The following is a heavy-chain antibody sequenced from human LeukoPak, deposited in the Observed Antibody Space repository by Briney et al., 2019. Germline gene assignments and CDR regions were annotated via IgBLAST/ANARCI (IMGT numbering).Heavy chain of an antibody. Sequence: PGGSLRLSCAGNGFXFSGYDMHWVRQVTGKGQEWVSFIFGSGDTFYADSVKGRFTISRTNAESSLYLQMSSLRAGDTAVYYCTRTGLRGVTGDYHALDVWGQGTTVTVSS. J-gene: IGHJ6*02. CDR2: IFGSGDT. V-gene: IGHV3-13*01. CDR1: GFXFSGYD. D-gene: IGHD2-21*02. CDR3: TRTGLRGVTGDYHALDV.